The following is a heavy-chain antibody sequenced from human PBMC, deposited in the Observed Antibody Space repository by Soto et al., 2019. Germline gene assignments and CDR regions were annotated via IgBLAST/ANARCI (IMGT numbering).Heavy chain of an antibody. V-gene: IGHV1-18*01. Sequence: QVQLVQSGAEVKKPGASVKVSCKASGYTFTSFGISWVRQAPGQGLEWMGWTSTYSLDTKYAQKFQGRVVMTTDTSTSTAYLELRSLRSDDTAVYYCASDVVVVARTPYYMDVWGKGTTVSVSS. CDR3: ASDVVVVARTPYYMDV. CDR1: GYTFTSFG. J-gene: IGHJ6*03. D-gene: IGHD2-15*01. CDR2: TSTYSLDT.